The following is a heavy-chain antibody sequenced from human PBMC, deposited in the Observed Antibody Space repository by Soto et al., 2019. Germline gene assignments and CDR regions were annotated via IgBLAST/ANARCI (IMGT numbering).Heavy chain of an antibody. CDR2: IIPIFGTA. D-gene: IGHD3-22*01. Sequence: QVQLVQSGAEVKKPGSSVKVSCKASGGTFSSYAISWVRQAPGQGLEWMGGIIPIFGTANYAQKLQGRVTITADESTSTAYMELSSLGSEDTAVYYCAREITMIVFSMDFDIWGQGTMVTVSS. V-gene: IGHV1-69*01. J-gene: IGHJ3*02. CDR1: GGTFSSYA. CDR3: AREITMIVFSMDFDI.